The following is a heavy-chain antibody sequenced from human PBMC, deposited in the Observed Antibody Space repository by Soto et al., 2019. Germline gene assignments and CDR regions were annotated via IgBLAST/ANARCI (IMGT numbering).Heavy chain of an antibody. CDR2: ISYSGSS. D-gene: IGHD3-10*01. V-gene: IGHV4-59*01. J-gene: IGHJ5*02. CDR1: GASISNYF. Sequence: QVQLQESGPGLVKPSETLSLTCTVSGASISNYFWTWIRQPPGKGLEWIGYISYSGSSSFNPSLKSRVTISLDTSNNQFSLKLNSVTAADMAVYYCARLDHRRFGELWVDPWGQGTLVTVSS. CDR3: ARLDHRRFGELWVDP.